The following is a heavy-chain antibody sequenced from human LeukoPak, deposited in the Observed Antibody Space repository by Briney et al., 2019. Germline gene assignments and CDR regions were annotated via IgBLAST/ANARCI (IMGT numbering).Heavy chain of an antibody. CDR2: ISSSSSYI. CDR3: ARLAGTPFDY. CDR1: GFTFSSYS. Sequence: GGSLRLSCAASGFTFSSYSMNWVPHAPAHPPEWVSSISSSSSYIYYADSVKGRFTISRDNAKNSLYLQMNSLRAEDTAVYYCARLAGTPFDYWGQGTLVTVSS. J-gene: IGHJ4*02. V-gene: IGHV3-21*01. D-gene: IGHD1-1*01.